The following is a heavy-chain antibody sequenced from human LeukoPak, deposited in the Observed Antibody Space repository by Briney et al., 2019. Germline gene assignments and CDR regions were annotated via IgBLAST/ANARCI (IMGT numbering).Heavy chain of an antibody. D-gene: IGHD5-18*01. J-gene: IGHJ4*02. V-gene: IGHV3-23*01. CDR1: GFTFSNYA. CDR2: ISGSGDTT. CDR3: AKAKTQAMVLPGNY. Sequence: GGSLRLSCAASGFTFSNYAMSCVRPAPGKRLEWVSAISGSGDTTYYAGCVKGRFTISRDNSKNTLYLQMNSLRADDTAVYYCAKAKTQAMVLPGNYWGQGTLVTVSS.